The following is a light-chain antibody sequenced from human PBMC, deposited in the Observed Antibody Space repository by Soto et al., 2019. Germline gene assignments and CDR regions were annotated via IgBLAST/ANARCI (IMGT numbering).Light chain of an antibody. CDR1: NSNIGARFD. V-gene: IGLV1-40*01. J-gene: IGLJ2*01. CDR2: GDN. CDR3: QSYDSSLSGSV. Sequence: QAVVTQPPSVSGAPGQRGTISCTGSNSNIGARFDVHWYQQLPRAAPKLLIFGDNIRPSGVPDRFSGSKSGTSACLTITGLQAEDEADYSCQSYDSSLSGSVFGGGTKLTVL.